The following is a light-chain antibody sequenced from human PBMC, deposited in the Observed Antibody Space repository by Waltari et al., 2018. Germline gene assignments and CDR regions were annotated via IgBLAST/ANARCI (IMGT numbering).Light chain of an antibody. CDR1: RSVLSSPTTMNY. V-gene: IGKV4-1*01. CDR3: QQYYTIPYT. CDR2: WAS. J-gene: IGKJ2*01. Sequence: DIVMTQSPDSLAVSLGERATINCNSSRSVLSSPTTMNYLAWYQQKPVQSPKLLIYWASTRESGVPDRFSGSGSGTDFTLTISSLQPEDVSVYYCQQYYTIPYTFGQGTKLEI.